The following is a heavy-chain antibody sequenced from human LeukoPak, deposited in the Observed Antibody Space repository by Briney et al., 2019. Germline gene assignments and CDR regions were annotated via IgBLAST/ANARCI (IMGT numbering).Heavy chain of an antibody. V-gene: IGHV4-61*08. CDR3: ARVEDTAMVHFFDY. Sequence: PSQTLSLTCTVSGGSISSGGYYWSWIRQPPGKGLEWIGYIYYSGSTNYNPSLKSRVTISVDTSKNQFSLKLSSVTAADTAVYYCARVEDTAMVHFFDYWGQGTLVTVSS. CDR1: GGSISSGGYY. CDR2: IYYSGST. D-gene: IGHD5-18*01. J-gene: IGHJ4*02.